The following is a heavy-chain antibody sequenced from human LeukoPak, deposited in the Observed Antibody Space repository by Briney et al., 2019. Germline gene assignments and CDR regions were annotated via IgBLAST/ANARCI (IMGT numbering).Heavy chain of an antibody. Sequence: SETQSLTCAVYGGSFSGYYWSWIRQPPGKGLEWIGEINHSGSTNYNPSLKSRVTISVDTSKNQFSLKLSSVTAADTAVYYCAKAPYYYDSSGYHNAFDIWGQGTMVTVSS. CDR1: GGSFSGYY. CDR3: AKAPYYYDSSGYHNAFDI. V-gene: IGHV4-34*01. D-gene: IGHD3-22*01. J-gene: IGHJ3*02. CDR2: INHSGST.